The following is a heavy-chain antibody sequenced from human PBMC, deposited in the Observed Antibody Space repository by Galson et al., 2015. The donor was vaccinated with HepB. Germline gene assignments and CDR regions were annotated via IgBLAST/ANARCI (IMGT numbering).Heavy chain of an antibody. V-gene: IGHV3-30*04. CDR2: ISYDGSNK. D-gene: IGHD3-10*01. J-gene: IGHJ4*02. CDR1: GFTFSSYA. Sequence: SLRLSCAASGFTFSSYAMHWVRQAPGKGLEWVAVISYDGSNKYYADSVKGRFTISRDNSKNTLYLQMNSLRAEDTAVYYCAAMAYGSGDWGQGTLVTVSS. CDR3: AAMAYGSGD.